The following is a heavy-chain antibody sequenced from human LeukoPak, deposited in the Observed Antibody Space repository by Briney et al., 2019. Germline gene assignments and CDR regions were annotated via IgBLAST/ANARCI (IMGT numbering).Heavy chain of an antibody. CDR1: EFSVGSNY. Sequence: QAGGSLRLSCAASEFSVGSNYMTWVRQAPGKGLEWVSAISGSGGRTYYADSVKGRFTISRDNSKNTLYLQMNSLRAEDTAVYYCAKVPSRIAAAYYYFDYWGQGTLVTVSS. J-gene: IGHJ4*02. CDR3: AKVPSRIAAAYYYFDY. D-gene: IGHD6-13*01. CDR2: ISGSGGRT. V-gene: IGHV3-23*01.